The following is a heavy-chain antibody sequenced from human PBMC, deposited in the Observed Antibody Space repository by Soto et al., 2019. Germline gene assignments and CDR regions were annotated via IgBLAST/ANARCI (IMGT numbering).Heavy chain of an antibody. J-gene: IGHJ6*03. Sequence: SETLSLTCTVSGGSISSSSYYWGWIRQPPGKGLELIGSIFYSGSTYYNPSLMSRVTISVDTSKNQFSLKLSSVTAADTAVYYCASSPESIAVAGSFYYYYMDVWGKGTTVTVSS. CDR2: IFYSGST. V-gene: IGHV4-39*01. D-gene: IGHD6-19*01. CDR3: ASSPESIAVAGSFYYYYMDV. CDR1: GGSISSSSYY.